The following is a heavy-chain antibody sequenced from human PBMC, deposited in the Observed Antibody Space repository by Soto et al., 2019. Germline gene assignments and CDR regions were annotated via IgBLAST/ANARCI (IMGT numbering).Heavy chain of an antibody. CDR2: ISANNDHT. Sequence: QVQLVQSGAEVKKPGASVKVSCKASGYTLNTYGITWVRQAPGQGLEWMGWISANNDHTNYPQKLXGXVXXTTDTSTSTAYLELRSLTSDDTAVYYCARGTYFDYWGQGTLVTVSS. CDR3: ARGTYFDY. V-gene: IGHV1-18*01. CDR1: GYTLNTYG. J-gene: IGHJ4*02.